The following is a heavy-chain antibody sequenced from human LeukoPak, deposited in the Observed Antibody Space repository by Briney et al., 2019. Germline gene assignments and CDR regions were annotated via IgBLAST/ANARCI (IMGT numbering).Heavy chain of an antibody. V-gene: IGHV1-69*04. CDR3: ASLQVDDSSGYYPQYYYYGMDV. D-gene: IGHD3-22*01. Sequence: SVKVSCKASGGTFSSYAISWVRQAPGQGLEWMGRIIPILGIANYAQKFQGRVTITADKSTSTAYMELSSLRSEDTAVYYCASLQVDDSSGYYPQYYYYGMDVWDQGTTVTVSS. CDR2: IIPILGIA. CDR1: GGTFSSYA. J-gene: IGHJ6*02.